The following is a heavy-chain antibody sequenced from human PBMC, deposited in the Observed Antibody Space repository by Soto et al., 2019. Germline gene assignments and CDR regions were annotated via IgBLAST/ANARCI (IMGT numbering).Heavy chain of an antibody. Sequence: SETLSLTCAVSGGYISSGGYSWSWIRQPPGKGLEWIAYIYYTGSTNYNPSLKSRVTLSADTSKNQFSLKLISVTAADTAMYYCARVDSSGSYFDYWGQGTLVTVSS. J-gene: IGHJ4*02. CDR1: GGYISSGGYS. CDR3: ARVDSSGSYFDY. V-gene: IGHV4-61*08. CDR2: IYYTGST. D-gene: IGHD3-22*01.